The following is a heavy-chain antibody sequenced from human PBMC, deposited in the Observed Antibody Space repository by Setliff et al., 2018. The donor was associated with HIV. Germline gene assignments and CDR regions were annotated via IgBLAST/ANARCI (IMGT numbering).Heavy chain of an antibody. J-gene: IGHJ6*03. CDR1: GGSISTGDYY. V-gene: IGHV4-34*01. D-gene: IGHD2-8*01. CDR3: ARGARLLTGYADRWDYYYMRI. Sequence: SETLSLTCTVSGGSISTGDYYWRWIRQPPGKGLEWIGEINHSGRTNYNPSLKSRITISVDTSKDQFSLKLSSVTAADTAVYYCARGARLLTGYADRWDYYYMRIWGKGTTVTVSS. CDR2: INHSGRT.